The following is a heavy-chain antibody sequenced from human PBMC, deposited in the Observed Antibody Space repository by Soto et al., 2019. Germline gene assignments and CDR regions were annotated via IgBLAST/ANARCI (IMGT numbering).Heavy chain of an antibody. CDR1: GYTFTSYY. CDR3: ARDDVRKSSWYRIDY. CDR2: INPSGGST. J-gene: IGHJ4*02. V-gene: IGHV1-46*01. D-gene: IGHD6-13*01. Sequence: GASVKVSCKASGYTFTSYYMHWVRQAPGQGLEWMGIINPSGGSTSYAQKFQGRVTMTRDTSTSTVYMELSSLRSEDTAVYYCARDDVRKSSWYRIDYWGQGTLVTVSS.